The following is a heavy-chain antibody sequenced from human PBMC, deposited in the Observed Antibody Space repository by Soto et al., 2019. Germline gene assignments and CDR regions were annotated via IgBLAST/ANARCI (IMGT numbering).Heavy chain of an antibody. Sequence: PSETLSLTCTVPGGSISSYYWSWIRQPPGKGLEWTGYIYYSGSTNYNPSLKSRVTISVDTSKNQFSLKLSSVTAADTAVYYCARDRIAAHDYYYGMDVWGQGTTVTVSS. D-gene: IGHD6-25*01. CDR1: GGSISSYY. CDR2: IYYSGST. J-gene: IGHJ6*02. V-gene: IGHV4-59*01. CDR3: ARDRIAAHDYYYGMDV.